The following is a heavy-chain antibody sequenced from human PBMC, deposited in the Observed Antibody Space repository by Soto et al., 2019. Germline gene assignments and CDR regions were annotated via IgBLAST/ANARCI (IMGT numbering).Heavy chain of an antibody. D-gene: IGHD3-3*01. Sequence: SETLSLTCAVYGGSFSGYYWSCLRQPPGKGLEGIGEINHSGSTNYNPSLKSRVTISVDTSKNQFSLKLSSVTSADTAVYYCARGTYYDFWSGYYRAGYYYGMDVWGQGTTVT. CDR2: INHSGST. J-gene: IGHJ6*02. CDR3: ARGTYYDFWSGYYRAGYYYGMDV. V-gene: IGHV4-34*01. CDR1: GGSFSGYY.